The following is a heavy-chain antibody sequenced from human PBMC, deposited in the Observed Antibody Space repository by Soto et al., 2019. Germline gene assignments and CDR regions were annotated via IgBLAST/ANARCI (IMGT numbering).Heavy chain of an antibody. V-gene: IGHV3-49*03. CDR3: TRRSFGVLITYYFDY. Sequence: GGSLRLSCTASGFTFGDYAMSWFRQAPGKGLEWVGFIRSKAYGGTTEYAASVKGRFTISRDDSKSIAYLQMNSLKTEDTAVYYCTRRSFGVLITYYFDYWGQGTLVTVSS. D-gene: IGHD3-3*01. J-gene: IGHJ4*02. CDR1: GFTFGDYA. CDR2: IRSKAYGGTT.